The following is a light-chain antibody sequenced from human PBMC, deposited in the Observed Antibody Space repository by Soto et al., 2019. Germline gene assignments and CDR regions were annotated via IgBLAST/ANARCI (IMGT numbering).Light chain of an antibody. CDR1: QTISNT. Sequence: EFGMTKSPATLPVSPGDKVSLSCRANQTISNTLAWYQQKPGQAPRLLIYAASTRATGVSARFSGSGSGTEFTLTISSLQSEDFTIYYCQYYNNWLATFGGGTNVDI. CDR2: AAS. CDR3: QYYNNWLAT. V-gene: IGKV3-15*01. J-gene: IGKJ4*01.